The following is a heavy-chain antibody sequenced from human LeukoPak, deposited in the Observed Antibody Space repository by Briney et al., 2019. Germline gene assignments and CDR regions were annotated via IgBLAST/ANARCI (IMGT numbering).Heavy chain of an antibody. J-gene: IGHJ5*02. D-gene: IGHD4-17*01. V-gene: IGHV3-30*18. Sequence: PGRSLRVSCAASGITFRSYGMHWVRQAPGKGLEWVGVISYDGSHKYYAHSVKGRFSISRDHSKITLYLQMNSLRADDTAVYYCAKGARGDTVTSIVGLNWFDPWGQGTLVTVSS. CDR1: GITFRSYG. CDR2: ISYDGSHK. CDR3: AKGARGDTVTSIVGLNWFDP.